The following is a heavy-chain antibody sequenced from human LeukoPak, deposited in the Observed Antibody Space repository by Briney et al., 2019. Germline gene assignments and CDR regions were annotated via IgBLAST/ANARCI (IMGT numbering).Heavy chain of an antibody. CDR3: ASANYYYYYYMDV. CDR2: IYYSGST. V-gene: IGHV4-59*01. Sequence: SETLSLTCTVSGGSISSYYWSWIRQPPGKGLEWIGYIYYSGSTNYNPSLKSRVTISVDTSKNQFSLKLSSVTAADTAVYYCASANYYYYYYMDVWGKGTTVTVSS. CDR1: GGSISSYY. J-gene: IGHJ6*03.